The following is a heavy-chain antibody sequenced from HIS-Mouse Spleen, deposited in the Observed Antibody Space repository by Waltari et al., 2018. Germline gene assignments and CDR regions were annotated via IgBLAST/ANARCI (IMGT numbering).Heavy chain of an antibody. V-gene: IGHV2-70*15. Sequence: QVTLRESGPALVKPTQTLTLTCTFSGFSLSTSGMCVSWIRQPPGKALDWLARSDWDDDKYYSTSLKTRLTISKDTSKNQVVLTMTNMDPVDTATYYCARIAEGYSSGWYAFDYWGQGTLVTVSS. CDR2: SDWDDDK. CDR3: ARIAEGYSSGWYAFDY. D-gene: IGHD6-19*01. J-gene: IGHJ4*02. CDR1: GFSLSTSGMC.